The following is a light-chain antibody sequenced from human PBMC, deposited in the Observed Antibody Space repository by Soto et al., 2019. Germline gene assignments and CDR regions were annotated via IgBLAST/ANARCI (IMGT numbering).Light chain of an antibody. J-gene: IGKJ1*01. CDR1: QSVSSK. CDR2: GAS. CDR3: QQYNNWPRT. V-gene: IGKV3-15*01. Sequence: EIVMTQSPATLSVSPGERATLSCRASQSVSSKLVWYQQKPGQAPRLLMSGASTRATGIPARFSGSGSGTEFTLTISSLQSEDFAVYYCQQYNNWPRTFGQGTKVEIK.